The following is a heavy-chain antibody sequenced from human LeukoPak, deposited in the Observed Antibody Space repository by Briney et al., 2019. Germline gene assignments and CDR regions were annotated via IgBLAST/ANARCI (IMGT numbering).Heavy chain of an antibody. J-gene: IGHJ4*02. CDR2: INANSGGT. CDR3: ARDVSSTSNWEFDY. D-gene: IGHD1-26*01. Sequence: GASVKVSCKTSGYTFADYFIHWVRQAPGQGLEWMGRINANSGGTEYEQKFQGRVTMTRDTSISTAYVEVNWLIPDDTAIYYCARDVSSTSNWEFDYWGQGTLVTVS. CDR1: GYTFADYF. V-gene: IGHV1-2*06.